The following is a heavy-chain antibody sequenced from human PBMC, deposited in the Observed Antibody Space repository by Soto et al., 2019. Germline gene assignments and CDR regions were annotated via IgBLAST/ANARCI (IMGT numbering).Heavy chain of an antibody. CDR1: GDSVSSKSAA. Sequence: SQTLSLTCAISGDSVSSKSAAWNWIRQSPSRGLEWLGRTYYRSKWYNDYAVSVKSRITINPDTSKNQFSLRLNSVTPEDTAVYYCARVPNPFRLKIGYEDAFDLWGQGTMVTVSS. CDR2: TYYRSKWYN. D-gene: IGHD5-12*01. J-gene: IGHJ3*01. V-gene: IGHV6-1*01. CDR3: ARVPNPFRLKIGYEDAFDL.